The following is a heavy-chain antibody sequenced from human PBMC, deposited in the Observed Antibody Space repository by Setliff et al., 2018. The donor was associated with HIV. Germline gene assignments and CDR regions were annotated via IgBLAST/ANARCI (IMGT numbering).Heavy chain of an antibody. J-gene: IGHJ4*02. CDR2: IIPIFDTT. CDR3: ARVLRNGYLYYFDY. D-gene: IGHD5-18*01. Sequence: ASVKVSCKASGGTFSSYVTNWVRQAPGQVLEWMGGIIPIFDTTNYAQKFQGRVTITADESTSTAYMELNSLRSEDTAVYYCARVLRNGYLYYFDYWGQGTLVTVSS. CDR1: GGTFSSYV. V-gene: IGHV1-69*13.